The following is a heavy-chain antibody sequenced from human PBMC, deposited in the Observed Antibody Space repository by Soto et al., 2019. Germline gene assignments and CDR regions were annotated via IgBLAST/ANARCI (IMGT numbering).Heavy chain of an antibody. CDR1: GYTFTRYG. Sequence: QDQLVQSGGEVEKPGASVKVSCKASGYTFTRYGISWVRQAPGQGLEWMGWISADTGTRFYALQFPGRVTVTTDMTPTTAYMELGSLRSDDTAVYYCARPTVDTSMWSGLDPWGQGTQVTVSS. V-gene: IGHV1-18*01. D-gene: IGHD1-26*01. CDR3: ARPTVDTSMWSGLDP. J-gene: IGHJ5*02. CDR2: ISADTGTR.